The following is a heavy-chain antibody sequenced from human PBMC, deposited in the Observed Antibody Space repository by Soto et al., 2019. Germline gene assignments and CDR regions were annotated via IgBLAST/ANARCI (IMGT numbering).Heavy chain of an antibody. V-gene: IGHV4-30-2*01. CDR2: IYNSGST. Sequence: TLSLPCAVSGGYISGGDYSWSWIRQPPGKGLEWIGFIYNSGSTYYNSSLKSRVTISVDRSKNHFFLNLTSVTAADTAVYYCATYRKFFQIRGPGTKVTVSS. CDR1: GGYISGGDYS. CDR3: ATYRKFFQI. J-gene: IGHJ3*02.